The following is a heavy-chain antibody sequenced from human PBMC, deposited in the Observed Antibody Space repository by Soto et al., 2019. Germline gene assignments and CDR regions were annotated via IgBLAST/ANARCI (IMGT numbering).Heavy chain of an antibody. CDR1: GGTFSSYA. Sequence: ASVKVSCKASGGTFSSYAISWVRQAPGQGLEWMGGIIPIFGTANYAQKFQGRVTITADESTSTAYMELSSLRSEDTAVYYCARSLELLYYYSGMDVWGQGTTVTVSS. CDR3: ARSLELLYYYSGMDV. D-gene: IGHD1-7*01. CDR2: IIPIFGTA. V-gene: IGHV1-69*13. J-gene: IGHJ6*02.